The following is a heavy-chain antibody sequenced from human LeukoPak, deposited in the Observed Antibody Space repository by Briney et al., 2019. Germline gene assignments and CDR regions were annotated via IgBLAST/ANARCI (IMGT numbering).Heavy chain of an antibody. J-gene: IGHJ3*02. CDR2: IYYTGST. D-gene: IGHD2-21*01. CDR3: ARWAIGPQGFNI. Sequence: SETLSLTCTVSGGSISSYYWSWIRQPPGKGLEWIGYIYYTGSTNYNSSLKSRVTISIDTSKNQFSLKLNSVTPADTAVYFCARWAIGPQGFNIWGQGTMVTVSS. CDR1: GGSISSYY. V-gene: IGHV4-59*01.